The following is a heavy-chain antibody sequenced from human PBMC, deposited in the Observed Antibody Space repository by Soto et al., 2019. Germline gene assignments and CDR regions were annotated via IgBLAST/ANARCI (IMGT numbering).Heavy chain of an antibody. CDR1: GFTSTSYA. V-gene: IGHV3-30-3*01. Sequence: GGSLRLSCAASGFTSTSYAMHWVRQAPGKGLEWVAVMSYDGSTKCYADSVKGRFTISRDNSKNTLYLQMNSLRAEDTAIYYCATGSTIADPFDYWGQGTLVTVSS. CDR3: ATGSTIADPFDY. J-gene: IGHJ4*02. D-gene: IGHD6-13*01. CDR2: MSYDGSTK.